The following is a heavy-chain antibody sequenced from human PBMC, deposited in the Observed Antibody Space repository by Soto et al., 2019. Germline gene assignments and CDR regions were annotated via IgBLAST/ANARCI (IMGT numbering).Heavy chain of an antibody. J-gene: IGHJ4*02. CDR1: GGSISSGGYY. CDR2: IYYSGST. D-gene: IGHD5-18*01. Sequence: QVQLQESGPGLVKPSQTLSLTCTVSGGSISSGGYYWSWIRHHPGKGLEWIGYIYYSGSTYYNPSLKSRVTISVDTSKNQFSLKLSSVTAADTAVYYCARGIDSYGQYSFDYWGQGTLVTVSS. CDR3: ARGIDSYGQYSFDY. V-gene: IGHV4-31*03.